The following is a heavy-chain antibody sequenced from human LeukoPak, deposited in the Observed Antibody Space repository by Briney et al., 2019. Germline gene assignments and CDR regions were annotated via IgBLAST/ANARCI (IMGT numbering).Heavy chain of an antibody. D-gene: IGHD3-10*01. CDR2: ISSSSSYI. Sequence: GGSLRLSCAASGFTFSSYSMNWVRQAPGKGLEWVSSISSSSSYIYYADSVKGRFTISRDNAKNSLYLQMNSLRAEDTAVYYCARDLRVMVRGVIHYWGQGTLVTVSS. J-gene: IGHJ4*02. CDR3: ARDLRVMVRGVIHY. CDR1: GFTFSSYS. V-gene: IGHV3-21*01.